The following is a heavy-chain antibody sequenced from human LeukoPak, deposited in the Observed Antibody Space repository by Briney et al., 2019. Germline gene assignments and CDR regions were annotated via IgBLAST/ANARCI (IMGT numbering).Heavy chain of an antibody. J-gene: IGHJ6*04. Sequence: SETLSLTCTVSGGSISSGDYYWSWIRQPPGKGLGWIGYIYYSGSTYYNPSLRSRVSISVATSKNQFSLKLSSVTAADTAVYYCVGVVSSGYSRMDVWGKGTTVTVSS. V-gene: IGHV4-30-4*08. CDR2: IYYSGST. D-gene: IGHD3-22*01. CDR1: GGSISSGDYY. CDR3: VGVVSSGYSRMDV.